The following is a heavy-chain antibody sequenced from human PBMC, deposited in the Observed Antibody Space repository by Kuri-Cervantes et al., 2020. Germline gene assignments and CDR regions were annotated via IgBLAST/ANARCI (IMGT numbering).Heavy chain of an antibody. CDR1: GGTFSSYA. CDR3: ARRPVHGMDV. V-gene: IGHV1-69*06. D-gene: IGHD3-10*02. J-gene: IGHJ6*02. CDR2: IIPIFGTA. Sequence: SVKVSCKASGGTFSSYAISWVRQAPGQGLEWMGGIIPIFGTANYAQKFQGRVTITADKSTSTAYMELSSLRSDDTAVYYCARRPVHGMDVWGQGTTVTVSS.